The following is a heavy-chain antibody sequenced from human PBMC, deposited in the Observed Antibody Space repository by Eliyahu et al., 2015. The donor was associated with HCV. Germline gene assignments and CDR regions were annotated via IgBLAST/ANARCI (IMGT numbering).Heavy chain of an antibody. V-gene: IGHV3-23*01. J-gene: IGHJ4*02. D-gene: IGHD1-1*01. Sequence: EVQLLESGGGLVQPGGSLRLSCAASGLTLNNYAMSWVRQAPGKGLGWVSSISASGDVTYYGDSVRGRFTISRDISKNTLYLQMNSLRADDTAVYYCASRLNYYFDYWGQGTLVTVSS. CDR3: ASRLNYYFDY. CDR1: GLTLNNYA. CDR2: ISASGDVT.